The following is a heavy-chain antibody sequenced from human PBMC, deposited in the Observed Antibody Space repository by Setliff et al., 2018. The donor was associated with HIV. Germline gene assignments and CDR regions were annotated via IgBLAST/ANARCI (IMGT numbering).Heavy chain of an antibody. CDR2: INPSGGGT. CDR3: VRGMTSYDSSGYSIPYYFDY. V-gene: IGHV1-46*01. D-gene: IGHD3-22*01. J-gene: IGHJ4*02. Sequence: ASVKVSCKASGYPFTNYYMNWVRQAPGQGLEWMGIINPSGGGTTYAQKFQGRVTMTRDTSTDTLYMDLSSLTSEDTAVYYCVRGMTSYDSSGYSIPYYFDYWGQGTLVTVSS. CDR1: GYPFTNYY.